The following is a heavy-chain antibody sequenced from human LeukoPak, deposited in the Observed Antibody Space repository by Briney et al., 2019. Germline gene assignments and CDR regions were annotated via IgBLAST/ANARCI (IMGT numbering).Heavy chain of an antibody. CDR2: ISSGSGTI. D-gene: IGHD6-13*01. J-gene: IGHJ4*02. CDR1: GFTFSSYS. V-gene: IGHV3-48*02. CDR3: ARGGLYSSSWSDY. Sequence: GGSLRLSCAASGFTFSSYSINWVRQAPGKGLEWLSHISSGSGTIYYADSVKGRFTISRDNAKNSLYLQMNSLRDEDTAVYYCARGGLYSSSWSDYWGQGTLVTVSS.